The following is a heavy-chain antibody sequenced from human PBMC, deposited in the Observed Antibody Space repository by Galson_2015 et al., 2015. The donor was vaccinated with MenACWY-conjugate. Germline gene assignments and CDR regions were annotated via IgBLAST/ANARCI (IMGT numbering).Heavy chain of an antibody. CDR2: ISSSSSTI. CDR1: GSTFSSYS. J-gene: IGHJ5*02. CDR3: ARAGCSGGSCYSWVSWFDP. D-gene: IGHD2-15*01. V-gene: IGHV3-48*01. Sequence: SLRLSCAASGSTFSSYSMNWVRQAPGKGLEWVSYISSSSSTIYYADSVKGRFTISRDNAKNSLYLQMNSLRAEDTAVYYCARAGCSGGSCYSWVSWFDPWGQGTLVTVSS.